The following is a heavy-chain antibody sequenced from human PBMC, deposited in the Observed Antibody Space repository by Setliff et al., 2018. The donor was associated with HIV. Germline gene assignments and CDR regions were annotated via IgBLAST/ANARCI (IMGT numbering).Heavy chain of an antibody. CDR2: ISGSGGFDTT. J-gene: IGHJ3*02. CDR1: GFNFSPSI. CDR3: ARPYYDILTGLKNEAFNM. V-gene: IGHV3-21*06. Sequence: GGTLRLSCVTSGFNFSPSIMTWVRQAPGKGLEWVSTISGSGGFDTTSYADSVKGLFTISRDNAKNMVYLQMNSLRADDTGVYYCARPYYDILTGLKNEAFNMWGQGTMVTVSS. D-gene: IGHD3-9*01.